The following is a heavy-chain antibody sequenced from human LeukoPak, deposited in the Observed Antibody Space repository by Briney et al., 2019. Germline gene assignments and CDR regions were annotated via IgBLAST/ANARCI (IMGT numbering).Heavy chain of an antibody. Sequence: SETLSLTCAVYGGSFSGYYWSWIRQPPGKGLEWIGEINHSGSTNYNPSLKSRVTISVDTSKNQFSLKLSSVTAADTAVYYCARGRVRVNGSGSRYFDYWGQGTLVTVSS. J-gene: IGHJ4*02. V-gene: IGHV4-34*01. CDR1: GGSFSGYY. CDR2: INHSGST. D-gene: IGHD3-10*01. CDR3: ARGRVRVNGSGSRYFDY.